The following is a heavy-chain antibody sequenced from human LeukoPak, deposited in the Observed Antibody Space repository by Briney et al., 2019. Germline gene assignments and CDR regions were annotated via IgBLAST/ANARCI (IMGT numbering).Heavy chain of an antibody. D-gene: IGHD6-13*01. J-gene: IGHJ3*01. CDR3: ARISSSNWYNERGAFDV. CDR2: VYYTGST. V-gene: IGHV4-59*13. CDR1: GGPISSYY. Sequence: PSETLSLTCPVSGGPISSYYWSWVRQPPGKGLGRIGLVYYTGSTNYSPSLKSRVTISVDTSKNQFSLKLRSVTAADTAVYYCARISSSNWYNERGAFDVWGQGTMVTVSS.